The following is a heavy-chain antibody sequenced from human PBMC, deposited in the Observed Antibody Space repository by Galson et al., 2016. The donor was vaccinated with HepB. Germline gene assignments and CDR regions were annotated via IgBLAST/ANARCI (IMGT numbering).Heavy chain of an antibody. Sequence: SVKVSCKASGGRFSSYAISWVRPAPGQGLEWMEGIIPLLGKANYAQKFQGRVTITADETTCTAYMELSSLRSEDTAVFYCARGYYDILTGYLPDPKTKWSCFDPWGQGTLVTVSS. J-gene: IGHJ5*02. CDR1: GGRFSSYA. V-gene: IGHV1-69*10. CDR3: ARGYYDILTGYLPDPKTKWSCFDP. CDR2: IIPLLGKA. D-gene: IGHD3-9*01.